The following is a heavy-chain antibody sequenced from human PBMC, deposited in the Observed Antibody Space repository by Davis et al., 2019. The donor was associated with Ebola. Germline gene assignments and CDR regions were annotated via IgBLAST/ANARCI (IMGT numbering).Heavy chain of an antibody. D-gene: IGHD1-26*01. CDR2: IYYSGST. V-gene: IGHV4-59*01. CDR3: ARGGSYKYYYYYYGMDV. J-gene: IGHJ6*02. Sequence: SETLSLTCTVSGGSISSYYWSWIRQPPGKGLEWIGYIYYSGSTNYNPSLKSRVTISVDTSKNQFSLKLSSVTAADTAVYYCARGGSYKYYYYYYGMDVWGQGTTVTVSS. CDR1: GGSISSYY.